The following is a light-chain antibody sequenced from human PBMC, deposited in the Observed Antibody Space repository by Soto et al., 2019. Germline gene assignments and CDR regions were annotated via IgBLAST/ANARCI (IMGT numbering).Light chain of an antibody. V-gene: IGKV3-20*01. J-gene: IGKJ5*01. CDR3: QQYGSSGT. CDR1: QSVSSNY. CDR2: GAS. Sequence: EIVLTQSPGTLSLSPGERATLSCRASQSVSSNYLAWYQQKPGLAPRLLIYGASNRATGIPDRFSGSGSGTDFTLTISRLEPEDFAVYYCQQYGSSGTFGQGTRLEI.